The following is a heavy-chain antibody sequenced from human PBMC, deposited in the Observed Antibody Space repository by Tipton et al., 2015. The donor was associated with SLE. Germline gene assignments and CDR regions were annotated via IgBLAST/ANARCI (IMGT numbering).Heavy chain of an antibody. V-gene: IGHV4-39*07. CDR1: GVSISSSSYY. CDR2: VFYTGSG. CDR3: ARHSGDFGVVTDY. J-gene: IGHJ4*02. D-gene: IGHD3-3*01. Sequence: TLSLTCSVSGVSISSSSYYWGWIRQPPGKGLGWIGAVFYTGSGYYLPSLQSRVTISVDTSKNQFSLKLNSVNAADTAVYYCARHSGDFGVVTDYWGQGTLVTVSS.